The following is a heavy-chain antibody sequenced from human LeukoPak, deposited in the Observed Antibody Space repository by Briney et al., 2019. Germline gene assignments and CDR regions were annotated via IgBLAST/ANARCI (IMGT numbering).Heavy chain of an antibody. J-gene: IGHJ6*04. V-gene: IGHV3-48*03. Sequence: PGGSLRLSCAASGFTFSIYEMNWVRQAPGKGLEWVSYISSSGSTIYYADSVRGRFTISRDNAKNSLYLQMNSLRAEDTAVYYCASVNYYGSGSLYYYGMDVWGKGTTVTVSS. CDR2: ISSSGSTI. CDR1: GFTFSIYE. CDR3: ASVNYYGSGSLYYYGMDV. D-gene: IGHD3-10*01.